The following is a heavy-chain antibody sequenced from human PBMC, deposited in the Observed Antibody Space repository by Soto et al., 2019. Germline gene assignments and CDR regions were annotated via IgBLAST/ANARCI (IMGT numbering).Heavy chain of an antibody. Sequence: PGGSLRLSCAASGFIFDTYSMNWVRQAPGKGLEWVSYISGKSSTIYYADSVKGRFTVSRDNAKNSLYLQMNSLRAEDTAVYYCAKSYSSGSYQFDNWGQGTLVTVSS. CDR1: GFIFDTYS. D-gene: IGHD3-10*01. V-gene: IGHV3-48*01. CDR2: ISGKSSTI. J-gene: IGHJ4*02. CDR3: AKSYSSGSYQFDN.